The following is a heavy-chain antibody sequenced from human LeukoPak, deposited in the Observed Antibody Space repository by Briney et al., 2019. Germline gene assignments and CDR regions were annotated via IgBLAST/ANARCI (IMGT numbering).Heavy chain of an antibody. V-gene: IGHV3-7*01. CDR1: GFTFSSYW. CDR3: AELGITMIGGV. D-gene: IGHD3-10*02. CDR2: IKEDGSEK. Sequence: GGSLRLSCAASGFTFSSYWMSWVRQAPGKGLEWVANIKEDGSEKFYVDSVKGRFTISRDSAKNSLYLQMNSLRAEDTAVYYCAELGITMIGGVWGKGTTVTISS. J-gene: IGHJ6*04.